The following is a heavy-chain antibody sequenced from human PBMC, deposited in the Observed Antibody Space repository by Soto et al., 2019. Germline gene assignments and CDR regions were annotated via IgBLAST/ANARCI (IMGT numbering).Heavy chain of an antibody. J-gene: IGHJ3*02. Sequence: PSETLSLTCTVSGDSIGTYYWSWIRQPPGKGLEWIGYIHYSGNTDYNPSLKSRVTISGDTSKNQFSLKLRSVTAADTAAYYCARSHYYDSSGLCAFDIWGQGTMVTVS. CDR1: GDSIGTYY. D-gene: IGHD3-22*01. V-gene: IGHV4-59*08. CDR2: IHYSGNT. CDR3: ARSHYYDSSGLCAFDI.